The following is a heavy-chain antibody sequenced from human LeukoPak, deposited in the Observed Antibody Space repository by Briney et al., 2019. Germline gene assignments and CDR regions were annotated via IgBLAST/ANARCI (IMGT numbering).Heavy chain of an antibody. D-gene: IGHD4-17*01. J-gene: IGHJ3*02. CDR3: AKGHYGDYTVKNAFDI. CDR1: GFTFDDYA. Sequence: GSLRLSCAASGFTFDDYAMHWVRQAPGKGLEWVSLISWDGGSTYYADSVKGRFTISRDNSKNSLYLQMNSLRAEDTALYYCAKGHYGDYTVKNAFDIWGQGTMVTVSS. V-gene: IGHV3-43D*03. CDR2: ISWDGGST.